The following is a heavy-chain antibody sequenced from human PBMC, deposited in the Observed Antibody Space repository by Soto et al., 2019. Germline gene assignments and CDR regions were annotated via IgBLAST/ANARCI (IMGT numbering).Heavy chain of an antibody. Sequence: SETLSLTCTVSGGSIGSYYWSWIRQPPGKGLEWIGYIYYSGSTNYNPSLKSRVTISVDTSKNQFSLKLSSVTAADTAVYYCARGPGIFRMDVWGQGTTVTVSS. J-gene: IGHJ6*02. D-gene: IGHD3-3*01. CDR2: IYYSGST. CDR1: GGSIGSYY. CDR3: ARGPGIFRMDV. V-gene: IGHV4-59*01.